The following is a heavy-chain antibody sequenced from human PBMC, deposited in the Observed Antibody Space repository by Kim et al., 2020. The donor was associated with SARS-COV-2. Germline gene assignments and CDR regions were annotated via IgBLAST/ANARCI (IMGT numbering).Heavy chain of an antibody. Sequence: GGSLRLSCAASGFTFSSYEMNWVRQAPGKGLEWVSYISSSGSTIYYADSVKGRFTISRDNAKNSLYLQMNSLRAEDTAVYYCARDVQLWPRSADYWGQGTLVTVSS. CDR1: GFTFSSYE. CDR3: ARDVQLWPRSADY. D-gene: IGHD5-18*01. J-gene: IGHJ4*02. CDR2: ISSSGSTI. V-gene: IGHV3-48*03.